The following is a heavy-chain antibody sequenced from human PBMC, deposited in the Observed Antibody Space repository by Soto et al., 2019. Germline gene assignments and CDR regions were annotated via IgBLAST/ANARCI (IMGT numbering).Heavy chain of an antibody. D-gene: IGHD4-17*01. CDR2: ISGSGGST. V-gene: IGHV3-23*01. CDR3: AKDQRRTMVTTGYYFDY. Sequence: EVQLLESGGGLVQPGGSLRLSCAASGFTFSSYAMSWVRQAPGKGLEWVSAISGSGGSTYYADSVKGRFTISRDNSKNTLYLQMNSLRAEDTAVYYCAKDQRRTMVTTGYYFDYWGQGTLVTVSS. CDR1: GFTFSSYA. J-gene: IGHJ4*02.